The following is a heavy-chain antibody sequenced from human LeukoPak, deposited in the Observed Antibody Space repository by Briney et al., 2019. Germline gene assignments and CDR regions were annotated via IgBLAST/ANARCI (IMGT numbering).Heavy chain of an antibody. CDR2: IKQDGSEK. CDR1: GFTFSSYW. D-gene: IGHD5-18*01. CDR3: ARGGYSYGYAHDY. Sequence: GGSLRLSCAASGFTFSSYWMSWVRQAPGKGLEWVANIKQDGSEKYYVDSVKGRFTISRDNAKNSLYLQMNSLRAEDTAVYYCARGGYSYGYAHDYWGQGTLVTVSS. V-gene: IGHV3-7*01. J-gene: IGHJ4*02.